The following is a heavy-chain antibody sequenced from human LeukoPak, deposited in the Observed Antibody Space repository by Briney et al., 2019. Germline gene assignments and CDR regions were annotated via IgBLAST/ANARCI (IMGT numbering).Heavy chain of an antibody. Sequence: GGSLRLSCAASGFTFSNYSMNWVRQAPGKGLEWISYISGSRSTIYYADSVKGRFTISRDNAKNSLYLQMNSLRAEDTAVYYCARNGIVVVTAIDYWGQGTLVTVSS. J-gene: IGHJ4*02. D-gene: IGHD2-21*02. V-gene: IGHV3-48*04. CDR2: ISGSRSTI. CDR1: GFTFSNYS. CDR3: ARNGIVVVTAIDY.